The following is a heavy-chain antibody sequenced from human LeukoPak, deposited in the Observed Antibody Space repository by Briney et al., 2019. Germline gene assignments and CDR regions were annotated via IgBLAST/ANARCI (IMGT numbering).Heavy chain of an antibody. D-gene: IGHD3-10*01. V-gene: IGHV3-43*02. CDR2: ISGDGGST. J-gene: IGHJ4*02. CDR1: GFTFDDYA. CDR3: ARTYYYGSGSYYSPFDY. Sequence: PGRSLRPSCAASGFTFDDYAMHWVRQAPGKGLEWVSLISGDGGSTYYADSVKGRFTISRDNSKNSLYLQMNSLRTEDTALYYCARTYYYGSGSYYSPFDYWGQGTLVTVSS.